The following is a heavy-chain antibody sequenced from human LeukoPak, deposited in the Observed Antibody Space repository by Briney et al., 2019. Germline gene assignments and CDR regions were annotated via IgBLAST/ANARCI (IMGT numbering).Heavy chain of an antibody. CDR1: GFTFSTFT. CDR3: ASSYHYDSSGSIYYFDY. CDR2: ISSSRSYI. V-gene: IGHV3-21*04. Sequence: GGSLRLSCAASGFTFSTFTMNWVRQAPGKGLEWVSSISSSRSYIYYADSVKGRFTISRDNAKNSLYLQMDSLRAEDTAVYYCASSYHYDSSGSIYYFDYWGQGTPVTVTS. J-gene: IGHJ4*02. D-gene: IGHD3-22*01.